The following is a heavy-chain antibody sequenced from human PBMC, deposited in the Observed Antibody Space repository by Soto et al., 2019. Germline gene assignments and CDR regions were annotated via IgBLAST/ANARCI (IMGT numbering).Heavy chain of an antibody. D-gene: IGHD3-10*01. J-gene: IGHJ6*02. CDR3: AKGVLSFHYGMEV. Sequence: VGSLRLSCATSGFTFNTYPMTWVRQAPGEGLEWVSSISSTAGRTSSYADSVKGRFAISRDFSDNTAYLQMNNLRVDDTAVYFCAKGVLSFHYGMEVWGQGTTVTVSS. CDR1: GFTFNTYP. CDR2: ISSTAGRTS. V-gene: IGHV3-23*01.